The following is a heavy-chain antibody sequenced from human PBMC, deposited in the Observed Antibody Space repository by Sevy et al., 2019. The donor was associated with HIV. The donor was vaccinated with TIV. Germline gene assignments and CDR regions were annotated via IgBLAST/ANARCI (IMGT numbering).Heavy chain of an antibody. Sequence: ASVKVSCKVSGYTFTCYYMHWVRQAPGQGLEWMGIINPSGGSTSYAQKFQGRVTMTRDTSTSTVYMELSSLRSEDMAVYYCARGVTHYYDSSGYMDYWGQGTLVTVSS. CDR1: GYTFTCYY. J-gene: IGHJ4*02. CDR3: ARGVTHYYDSSGYMDY. D-gene: IGHD3-22*01. V-gene: IGHV1-46*01. CDR2: INPSGGST.